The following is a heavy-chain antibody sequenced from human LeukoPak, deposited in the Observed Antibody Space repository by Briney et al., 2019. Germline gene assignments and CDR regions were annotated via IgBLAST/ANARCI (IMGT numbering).Heavy chain of an antibody. CDR1: GFTFSNYW. CDR2: INQDESEK. J-gene: IGHJ4*02. D-gene: IGHD6-13*01. Sequence: GGSLRLSCAASGFTFSNYWMTWVRQAPGKGLEWVANINQDESEKYYVDSVKGRFTISRDNAKNSLYLQMSSLRAEDTAVYYCARERGGLGGAAGTDDYWGQGTLVTVSS. V-gene: IGHV3-7*01. CDR3: ARERGGLGGAAGTDDY.